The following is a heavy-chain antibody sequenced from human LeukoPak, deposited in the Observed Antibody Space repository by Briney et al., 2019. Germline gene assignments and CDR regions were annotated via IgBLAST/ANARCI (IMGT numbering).Heavy chain of an antibody. Sequence: GESLKISCKGSGYSFNTFWIGWVRGTPETGLEWMGNIYPSDSETKYKPSFQGQLTISVDKSISTAYLRLSSLKASDTAIYYCARLIYYGSGRTYFFDSWGQGTLVTVSS. V-gene: IGHV5-51*03. J-gene: IGHJ4*02. CDR1: GYSFNTFW. D-gene: IGHD3-10*01. CDR3: ARLIYYGSGRTYFFDS. CDR2: IYPSDSET.